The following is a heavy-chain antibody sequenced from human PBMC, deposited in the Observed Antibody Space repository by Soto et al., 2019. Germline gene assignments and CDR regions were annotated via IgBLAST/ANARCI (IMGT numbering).Heavy chain of an antibody. CDR3: ASQDLCSGGSCYPKYFQH. Sequence: SVKVSCKASGGTFSSYTISWVRQAPGQGPEWKGRIIPILGIANYAQKFQGRVTITADKSTSTAYMELSSLRSEDTAVYYCASQDLCSGGSCYPKYFQHWGQGTLVTVSS. J-gene: IGHJ1*01. V-gene: IGHV1-69*02. CDR1: GGTFSSYT. CDR2: IIPILGIA. D-gene: IGHD2-15*01.